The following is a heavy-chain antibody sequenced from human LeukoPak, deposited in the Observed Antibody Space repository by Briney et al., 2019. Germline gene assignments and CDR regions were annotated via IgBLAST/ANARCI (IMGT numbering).Heavy chain of an antibody. Sequence: GASVKVSCKASGYTFTAYYMHWVRQAPGQGLEWMGWINPNSGGTNYAQKFQGRVTMTRDTSISTAYMELSRLRSDDTAVYYCARVMSSGWSHLLSYYYYGMDVWGQGTTVTVSS. V-gene: IGHV1-2*02. CDR3: ARVMSSGWSHLLSYYYYGMDV. D-gene: IGHD6-19*01. J-gene: IGHJ6*02. CDR1: GYTFTAYY. CDR2: INPNSGGT.